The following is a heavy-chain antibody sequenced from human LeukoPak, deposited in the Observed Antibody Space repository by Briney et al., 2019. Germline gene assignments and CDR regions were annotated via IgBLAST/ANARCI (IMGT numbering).Heavy chain of an antibody. D-gene: IGHD6-13*01. CDR2: ISWDGGST. V-gene: IGHV3-43D*03. Sequence: GGSLRLSCAASGFTFDDYAMHWVRQAPGKGLEWVSLISWDGGSTYYADSVKGRFTISRDNSKNSLYLQMNSLRAEDTALYYCAKPPLTRYTIAAEPRGGYYYYMDVWGKGTTVTVSS. CDR1: GFTFDDYA. CDR3: AKPPLTRYTIAAEPRGGYYYYMDV. J-gene: IGHJ6*03.